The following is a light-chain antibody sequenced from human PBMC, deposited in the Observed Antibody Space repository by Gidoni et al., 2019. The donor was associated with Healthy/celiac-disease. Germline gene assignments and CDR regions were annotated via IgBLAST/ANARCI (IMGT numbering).Light chain of an antibody. CDR3: QQYDNLPCS. CDR1: QDMSNY. Sequence: DIQMTQSPSSLSASVGDRVTITCQASQDMSNYLNWYQQKPGKAPKLLIYDASNLETGVPSRFSGSGSGTDFTFTISSLQPEDIATYYCQQYDNLPCSFGQGTKLEIK. V-gene: IGKV1-33*01. CDR2: DAS. J-gene: IGKJ2*04.